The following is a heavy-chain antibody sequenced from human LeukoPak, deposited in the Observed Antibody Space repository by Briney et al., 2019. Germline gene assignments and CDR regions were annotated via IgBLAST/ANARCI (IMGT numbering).Heavy chain of an antibody. CDR2: TYYRSKSYN. CDR3: ARDEQLGPGFDY. J-gene: IGHJ4*02. Sequence: SQTLSLTCAISGDSVSSNSAAWNWIRQSPTRGLEWQGRTYYRSKSYNDYAVSMKSRITITPATSKNQSSLPLNSVTPEDTAVYYCARDEQLGPGFDYWGQGTLVTVSS. CDR1: GDSVSSNSAA. V-gene: IGHV6-1*01. D-gene: IGHD6-13*01.